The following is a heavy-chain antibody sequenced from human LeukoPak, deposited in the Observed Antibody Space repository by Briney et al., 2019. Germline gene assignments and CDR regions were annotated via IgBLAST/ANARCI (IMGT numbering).Heavy chain of an antibody. D-gene: IGHD6-13*01. V-gene: IGHV4-4*02. Sequence: SETLSLTCAVSGGSITSGNWWSWVRQPPGKGLEWIGEIYHSGSTNYNPSLKSRVTISVDKSKNQFSLILNSVTAADTAVYYRARGVPAAGSIRFDPWGQGTLVTVSS. CDR2: IYHSGST. CDR1: GGSITSGNW. J-gene: IGHJ5*02. CDR3: ARGVPAAGSIRFDP.